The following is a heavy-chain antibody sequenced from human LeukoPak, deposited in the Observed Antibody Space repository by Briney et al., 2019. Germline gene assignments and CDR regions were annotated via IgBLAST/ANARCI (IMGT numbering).Heavy chain of an antibody. V-gene: IGHV1-8*01. D-gene: IGHD3-3*01. CDR1: GYTFTSYD. CDR2: MNPNSGNT. Sequence: GASVKVSCKASGYTFTSYDINWVRQATGQGLEWMGWMNPNSGNTGYPQKFQGRVTMTRNTSISTAYMELSSLRSEDTAVYYCARGKTRITIFGVVIYYYGMDVWGQGTTVTVSS. J-gene: IGHJ6*02. CDR3: ARGKTRITIFGVVIYYYGMDV.